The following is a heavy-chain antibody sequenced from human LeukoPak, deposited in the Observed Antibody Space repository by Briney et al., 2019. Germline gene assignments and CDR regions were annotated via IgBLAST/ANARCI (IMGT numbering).Heavy chain of an antibody. V-gene: IGHV3-7*01. J-gene: IGHJ3*02. CDR2: IKQDGSEK. CDR3: AREHTQGAFDI. Sequence: RGSLRLSCAASAFTFSRYWMSWVRQAPGKGLEWVANIKQDGSEKYYVDSVKGRFTISRDNAKNSLYLQMNSLRAEDTAVYYCAREHTQGAFDIWGQGTMVTVSS. CDR1: AFTFSRYW. D-gene: IGHD2-2*02.